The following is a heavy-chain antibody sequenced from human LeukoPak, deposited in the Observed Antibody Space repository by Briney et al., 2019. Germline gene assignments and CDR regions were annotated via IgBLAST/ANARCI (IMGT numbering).Heavy chain of an antibody. CDR3: AKGTIAAAGTDCDY. J-gene: IGHJ4*02. CDR1: GVTLSSYA. CDR2: ISSSGSGGNT. D-gene: IGHD6-13*01. Sequence: GGSLRLSCAASGVTLSSYAMSWARQAPGKGLEWVSGISSSGSGGNTYYADSVKGRFTISRDNSKDTLFLHMSSLRAEDTAVYYCAKGTIAAAGTDCDYWGQGTQVTVSS. V-gene: IGHV3-23*01.